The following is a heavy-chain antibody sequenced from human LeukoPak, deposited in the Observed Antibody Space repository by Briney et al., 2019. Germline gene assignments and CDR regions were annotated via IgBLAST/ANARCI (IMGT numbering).Heavy chain of an antibody. J-gene: IGHJ5*02. V-gene: IGHV1-8*03. CDR1: GYTFTSYD. D-gene: IGHD5-18*01. CDR3: ARGRTAQSGPRRYNWFDP. Sequence: ASVKVSCKASGYTFTSYDINWVRPATGQGLEWMGWMNPNSGNTGYAQKFQGRVTITRNTSISTAYMELSRLRSEDTAVYYCARGRTAQSGPRRYNWFDPWGQGTLVTVSS. CDR2: MNPNSGNT.